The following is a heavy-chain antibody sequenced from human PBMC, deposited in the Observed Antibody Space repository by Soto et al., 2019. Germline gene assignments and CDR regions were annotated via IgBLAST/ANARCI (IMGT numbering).Heavy chain of an antibody. D-gene: IGHD4-17*01. CDR1: GFTLNNHA. J-gene: IGHJ4*02. CDR3: ASPPRATVTDNIFDF. CDR2: ISGSDGST. Sequence: VGSLRLSCTASGFTLNNHAMSWVRQAPGNGLEWVSFISGSDGSTYYSDSVRGRFSISRDSSKNTLYLQMSSLRAEDTAVYYCASPPRATVTDNIFDFWGPGTLVTVSS. V-gene: IGHV3-23*01.